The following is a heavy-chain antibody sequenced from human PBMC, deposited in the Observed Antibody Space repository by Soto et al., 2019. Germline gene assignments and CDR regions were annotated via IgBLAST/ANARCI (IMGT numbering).Heavy chain of an antibody. J-gene: IGHJ4*02. Sequence: SETLSLTCTVSGGSISSYYWSWIRQPPGKGLEWIGYIYYSGSTNYNPSLKSRVTISVDTSKNQFSLKLSSVTAADTAVYYCARDQGSLAPRAPYFDYWGQGTLVTVSS. CDR3: ARDQGSLAPRAPYFDY. CDR2: IYYSGST. V-gene: IGHV4-59*01. CDR1: GGSISSYY.